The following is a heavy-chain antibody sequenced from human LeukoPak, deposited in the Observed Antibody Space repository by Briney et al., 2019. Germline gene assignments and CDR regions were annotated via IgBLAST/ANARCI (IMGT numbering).Heavy chain of an antibody. V-gene: IGHV3-7*03. CDR1: GFTFRSYW. J-gene: IGHJ4*02. Sequence: GGSLRLSCAVSGFTFRSYWMSWLRQAPGKGLECVASISQDGTKQYYVDSVRGRFTISRDNAKNSLYLQMNSLRAEDTAVYYCARDGPTYYDFWSGYLASWGQGTLVTVSS. CDR3: ARDGPTYYDFWSGYLAS. D-gene: IGHD3-3*01. CDR2: ISQDGTKQ.